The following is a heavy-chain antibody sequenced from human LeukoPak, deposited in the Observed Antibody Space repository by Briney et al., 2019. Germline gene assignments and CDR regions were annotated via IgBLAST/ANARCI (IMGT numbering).Heavy chain of an antibody. Sequence: LRASVKVSYKASGYTFTSYGISWVRQAPGQGVEWMGWISAYNGNTNYAQKLQGRVTMTTDTSTSTAYMELRSLRSDDTAVYYCARPWVIYYDSSGYYSDPYFDYWGQGTLVTVSS. CDR2: ISAYNGNT. J-gene: IGHJ4*02. D-gene: IGHD3-22*01. CDR1: GYTFTSYG. V-gene: IGHV1-18*01. CDR3: ARPWVIYYDSSGYYSDPYFDY.